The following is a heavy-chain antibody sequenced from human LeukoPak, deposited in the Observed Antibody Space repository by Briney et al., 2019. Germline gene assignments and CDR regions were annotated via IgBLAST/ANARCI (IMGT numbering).Heavy chain of an antibody. CDR3: VRDIIGSSYYYYYYMDV. D-gene: IGHD3-10*01. J-gene: IGHJ6*03. CDR1: GFTFSDYY. V-gene: IGHV3-11*04. Sequence: TGGSLRLSCAASGFTFSDYYMSWIRQAPGKGLEWVSYISSSGSTIYYADSVKGRFTISRDNAKNSLYLQMNSLRAEDTAVYYCVRDIIGSSYYYYYYMDVWGKGTTVTVSS. CDR2: ISSSGSTI.